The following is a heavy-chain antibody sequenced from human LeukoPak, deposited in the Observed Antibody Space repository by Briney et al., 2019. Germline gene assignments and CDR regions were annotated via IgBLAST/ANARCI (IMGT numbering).Heavy chain of an antibody. CDR1: GFALRKYS. Sequence: GRSLIISFAVSGFALRKYSIYWILQAPGKRLDYVSGISCDGGTADYANFVKGRLTISRDNSKNTLYLQMGSLRAEDMAVYYCAREDRDRDAFDIWGQGTMVTVSS. CDR3: AREDRDRDAFDI. V-gene: IGHV3-64*01. CDR2: ISCDGGTA. D-gene: IGHD5-24*01. J-gene: IGHJ3*02.